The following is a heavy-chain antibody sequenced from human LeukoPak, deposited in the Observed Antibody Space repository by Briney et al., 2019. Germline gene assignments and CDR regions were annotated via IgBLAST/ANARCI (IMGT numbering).Heavy chain of an antibody. D-gene: IGHD6-13*01. V-gene: IGHV1-69*05. Sequence: SVKVSCKASGGTFSSYAISWVRQAPGQGLEWMGGIIPIFGTANYAQKFQGRVTITTDESTSTAYMELSSLRSEDTAVYYCARSLIAAAGDYYYYFMDVWGQGTTVTVSS. CDR3: ARSLIAAAGDYYYYFMDV. CDR2: IIPIFGTA. J-gene: IGHJ6*03. CDR1: GGTFSSYA.